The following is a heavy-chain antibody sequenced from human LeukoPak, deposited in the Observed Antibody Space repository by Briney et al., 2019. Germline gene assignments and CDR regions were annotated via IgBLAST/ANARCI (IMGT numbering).Heavy chain of an antibody. Sequence: SVKVSCKASGGTFSSYAISWVRQAPGQGLEWMGGIIPIFGTANYAQKFQGRVTITADKSTSTAYMELSSLRSEDTAVYYCARDARYYGSGSYYNPDYYYYMDVWGKGTTVTVSS. CDR1: GGTFSSYA. CDR2: IIPIFGTA. J-gene: IGHJ6*03. CDR3: ARDARYYGSGSYYNPDYYYYMDV. D-gene: IGHD3-10*01. V-gene: IGHV1-69*06.